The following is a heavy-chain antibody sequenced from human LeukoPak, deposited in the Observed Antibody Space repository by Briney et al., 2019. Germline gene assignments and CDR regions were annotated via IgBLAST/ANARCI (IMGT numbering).Heavy chain of an antibody. CDR1: GFTFSDYY. D-gene: IGHD4-23*01. V-gene: IGHV3-11*04. Sequence: KTGGSLRLSCAASGFTFSDYYMSWIRQAPGKGLEWVSYISSSGSTIYYADSVKGRFTISSDSPTNSLFLQMNSLRAEDTAVYYCARLRGNTYFEYWGQGTLVTVSS. CDR3: ARLRGNTYFEY. CDR2: ISSSGSTI. J-gene: IGHJ4*02.